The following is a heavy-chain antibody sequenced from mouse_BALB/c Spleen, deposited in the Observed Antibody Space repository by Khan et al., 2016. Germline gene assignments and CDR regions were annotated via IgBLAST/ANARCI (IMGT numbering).Heavy chain of an antibody. Sequence: QVQLKESGPGLVQPSQSLSITCTVSGFSLTSYGVHWVRQSPGKGLEWLGVIWSGGSTDYNAAFISRLSISKDNSKSQVFFKMNSLQADDTAMYYCARNPLYYRYLYFYYWGQGTTLTVSS. CDR3: ARNPLYYRYLYFYY. V-gene: IGHV2-4-1*01. D-gene: IGHD2-14*01. CDR1: GFSLTSYG. J-gene: IGHJ2*01. CDR2: IWSGGST.